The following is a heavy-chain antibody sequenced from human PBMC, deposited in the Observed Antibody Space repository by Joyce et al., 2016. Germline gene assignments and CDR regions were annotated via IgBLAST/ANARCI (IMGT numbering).Heavy chain of an antibody. CDR1: GGSFSGYY. CDR2: INHSGSI. D-gene: IGHD3-10*01. V-gene: IGHV4-34*01. J-gene: IGHJ4*02. CDR3: ARGVRATMVRGVIIIGYFDY. Sequence: QVQLQQWGAGLLKPSETLSLTCAVYGGSFSGYYWSWIRQPPGKGLEWIGEINHSGSINYKSSLKRRVTMSIDTSRNQFALKLSSVTAADTAIYYCARGVRATMVRGVIIIGYFDYWGQGTLVTVSS.